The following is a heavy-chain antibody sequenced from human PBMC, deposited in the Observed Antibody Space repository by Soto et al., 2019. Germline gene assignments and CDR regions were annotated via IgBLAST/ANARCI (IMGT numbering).Heavy chain of an antibody. D-gene: IGHD3-3*01. CDR1: GFTFSSYA. Sequence: EVQLLESGGGLVQPGGSLRLSCAASGFTFSSYAMSWVRQAPGKGLEWVSAISGSGGSTYYADSVKGRFTISRDNSKNTPYLQMNSLRAEDTAVYYCAKVDAADILVWSVDYWGQGTLVTVSS. CDR3: AKVDAADILVWSVDY. J-gene: IGHJ4*02. V-gene: IGHV3-23*01. CDR2: ISGSGGST.